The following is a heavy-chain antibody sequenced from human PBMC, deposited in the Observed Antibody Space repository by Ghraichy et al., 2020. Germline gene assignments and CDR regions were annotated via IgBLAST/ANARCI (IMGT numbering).Heavy chain of an antibody. CDR2: ISSSSSYI. CDR3: ARFTGWELENAFDI. CDR1: GFTFSSYS. J-gene: IGHJ3*02. D-gene: IGHD1-26*01. V-gene: IGHV3-21*01. Sequence: GESLNISCAASGFTFSSYSMNWVRQAPGKGLEWVSSISSSSSYIYYVDSVKGRFTISRDNAKNSLYLQMNSLRAEDTAVYYCARFTGWELENAFDIWGQGTMVTVSS.